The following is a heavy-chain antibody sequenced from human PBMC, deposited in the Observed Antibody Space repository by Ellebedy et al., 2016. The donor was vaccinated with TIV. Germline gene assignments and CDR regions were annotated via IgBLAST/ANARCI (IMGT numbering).Heavy chain of an antibody. CDR2: ISAYNGNT. D-gene: IGHD6-13*01. CDR3: ARGRRDSSSWFAYYGMDV. J-gene: IGHJ6*02. V-gene: IGHV1-18*01. Sequence: ASVKVSCXASGYTFTSYGISWVRQAPGQGLEWMGWISAYNGNTNYAQKLQGRVTMTTDTSTSTAYMELSSLRSEDTAVYYCARGRRDSSSWFAYYGMDVWGQGTTVTVSS. CDR1: GYTFTSYG.